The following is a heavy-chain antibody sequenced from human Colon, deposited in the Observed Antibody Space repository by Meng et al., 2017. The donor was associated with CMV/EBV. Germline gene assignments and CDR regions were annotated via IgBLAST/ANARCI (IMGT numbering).Heavy chain of an antibody. Sequence: SETLSLTCSVSGGPVNSGSYYWTWIRQPPGKGLEWIGYISYSGNTNYNPSLKSRLTIEVDTSRNQFSLKLTSVSAADTAIYYCAREASGWSTGIDYWGQGTLVTSPQ. CDR1: GGPVNSGSYY. D-gene: IGHD6-19*01. J-gene: IGHJ4*02. CDR2: ISYSGNT. V-gene: IGHV4-61*01. CDR3: AREASGWSTGIDY.